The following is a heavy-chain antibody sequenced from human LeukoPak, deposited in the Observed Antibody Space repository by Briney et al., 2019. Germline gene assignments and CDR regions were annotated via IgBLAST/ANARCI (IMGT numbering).Heavy chain of an antibody. V-gene: IGHV1-2*06. J-gene: IGHJ4*02. D-gene: IGHD4-17*01. CDR3: ARNLPRDYGDYVGY. Sequence: ASVKVSCKGSGYTFTGYFLHWVRQAPGQGLEWMGRINPNSGGTDYAQKFQGRVTMTRDTSISTAYMELSRLRSDDTAAYFCARNLPRDYGDYVGYWGQGTLVTVSS. CDR2: INPNSGGT. CDR1: GYTFTGYF.